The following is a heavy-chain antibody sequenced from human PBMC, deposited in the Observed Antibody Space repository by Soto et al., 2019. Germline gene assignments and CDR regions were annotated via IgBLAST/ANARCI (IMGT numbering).Heavy chain of an antibody. D-gene: IGHD6-19*01. V-gene: IGHV1-69*12. CDR1: GGTFCNYA. CDR2: IVPIFGTT. Sequence: QVQLVQSGAEVKKPGSSVKVSCKVSGGTFCNYAIDWVRLAPGHGLEWMGGIVPIFGTTYYTQKFQGRATIIADDSTTTAYLEMSSLSSEDTSIYYCARVEAVAGLYNYHGLDVWGQGTAVTVSS. CDR3: ARVEAVAGLYNYHGLDV. J-gene: IGHJ6*02.